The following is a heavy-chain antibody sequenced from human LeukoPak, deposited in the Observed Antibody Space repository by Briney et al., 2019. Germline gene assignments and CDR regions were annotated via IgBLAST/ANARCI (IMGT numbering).Heavy chain of an antibody. CDR3: AKGGGSSGRSYYFDY. J-gene: IGHJ4*02. D-gene: IGHD6-19*01. CDR1: GFTFSDNY. V-gene: IGHV3-11*04. Sequence: GGSLRLSCAASGFTFSDNYMTWVRQAPGKGLEWLSYISGNGGVIQYADSVKGRFTISRDNPKNTMNLQMNSLRAEDTAVYYCAKGGGSSGRSYYFDYWGQGTLVTVSS. CDR2: ISGNGGVI.